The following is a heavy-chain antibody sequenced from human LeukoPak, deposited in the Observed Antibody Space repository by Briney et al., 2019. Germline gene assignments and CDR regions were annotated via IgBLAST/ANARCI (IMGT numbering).Heavy chain of an antibody. CDR2: ISSSSSYI. J-gene: IGHJ4*02. D-gene: IGHD2-2*01. CDR1: GFTFDTYA. V-gene: IGHV3-21*01. Sequence: GGSLRLSCEASGFTFDTYAMSWVRQAPRKGLEWVSSISSSSSYIYYADSVKGRFTISRDNAKNSLYLQMNSLRAEDTAVYYCAREEYQLPFWWGQGTLVPVSS. CDR3: AREEYQLPFW.